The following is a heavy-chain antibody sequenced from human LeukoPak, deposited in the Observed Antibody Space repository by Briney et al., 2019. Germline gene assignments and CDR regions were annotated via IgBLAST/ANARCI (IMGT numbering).Heavy chain of an antibody. CDR1: GGSISSSSYY. J-gene: IGHJ5*02. CDR3: ARHPSGRQWLGGGNWFDP. Sequence: SETLSLTCTVSGGSISSSSYYWGWFRQPPGKGLEWIGSIYYSGRTYYNPSLKSRVTISVDTSKNQFSLKLSSVTAADTAVYYCARHPSGRQWLGGGNWFDPWGQGTLVTVSS. V-gene: IGHV4-39*01. D-gene: IGHD6-19*01. CDR2: IYYSGRT.